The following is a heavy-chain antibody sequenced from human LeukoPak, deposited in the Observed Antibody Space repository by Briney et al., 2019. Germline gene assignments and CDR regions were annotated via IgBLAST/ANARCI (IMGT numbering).Heavy chain of an antibody. D-gene: IGHD2-15*01. CDR2: MNPHSGDA. V-gene: IGHV1-8*01. CDR1: GYTFTSYY. J-gene: IGHJ4*02. Sequence: ASVKVSCKTSGYTFTSYYINWLRQATGQGLEWMGWMNPHSGDADYAQNFQGRVTMTRSTSITAAYMELSSLTSEDTAVYYCGRVCSGGSCLDYWGQGTLVTVYS. CDR3: GRVCSGGSCLDY.